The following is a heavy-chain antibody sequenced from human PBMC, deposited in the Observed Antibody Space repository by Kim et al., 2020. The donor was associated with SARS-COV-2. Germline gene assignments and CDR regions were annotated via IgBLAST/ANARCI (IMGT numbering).Heavy chain of an antibody. Sequence: GGSLRLSCAASGFTFSSYAMSWVRQAPGKGLEWVSAISGSGGSTYYADSVKGRFTISRDNSKNTLYLQMNSLRAEDTAVYYCAKDQERRAPYYYYGMDVWGQGTTVTVSS. V-gene: IGHV3-23*01. J-gene: IGHJ6*02. CDR3: AKDQERRAPYYYYGMDV. D-gene: IGHD1-1*01. CDR2: ISGSGGST. CDR1: GFTFSSYA.